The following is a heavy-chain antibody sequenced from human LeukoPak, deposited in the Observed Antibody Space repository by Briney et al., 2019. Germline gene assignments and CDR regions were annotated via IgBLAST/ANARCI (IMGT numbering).Heavy chain of an antibody. CDR3: ASWHSYSGYEYYFDY. V-gene: IGHV1-2*06. J-gene: IGHJ4*02. CDR1: GYTFTGYY. D-gene: IGHD5-12*01. CDR2: INPNSGGT. Sequence: ASVKVSCKASGYTFTGYYMHWVRQAPGQGLEWMGRINPNSGGTNYAQKFQGRVTMTRDTSISTAYMELSRLRSDDTAVYYCASWHSYSGYEYYFDYWGQGTLVTVSS.